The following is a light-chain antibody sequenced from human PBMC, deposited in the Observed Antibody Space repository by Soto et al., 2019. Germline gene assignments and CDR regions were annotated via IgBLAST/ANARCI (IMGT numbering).Light chain of an antibody. J-gene: IGKJ1*01. CDR2: EAS. Sequence: VMTQSQATLSVSPGESATLSCWASQSVNINLAWYYQKPGQAPRLLISEASTRATGIPARFSGGVSGTKFTITISSLKPEDCAVYYCQQYGDWTATFGQGTKVDIK. V-gene: IGKV3-15*01. CDR1: QSVNIN. CDR3: QQYGDWTAT.